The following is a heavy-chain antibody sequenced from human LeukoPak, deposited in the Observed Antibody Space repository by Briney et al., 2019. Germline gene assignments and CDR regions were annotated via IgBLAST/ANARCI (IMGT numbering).Heavy chain of an antibody. CDR3: AKDQGACSSTSCSEYGAFDI. J-gene: IGHJ3*02. CDR2: ISSSSSYI. D-gene: IGHD2-2*01. V-gene: IGHV3-21*04. Sequence: GGSLRLSCAASGFTFSSYSMNWVRQAPGKGLEWVSSISSSSSYIYYADSVKGRFTISRDNAKNSLYLQMNSLRAEDTAVYYCAKDQGACSSTSCSEYGAFDIWGQGTMVTVSS. CDR1: GFTFSSYS.